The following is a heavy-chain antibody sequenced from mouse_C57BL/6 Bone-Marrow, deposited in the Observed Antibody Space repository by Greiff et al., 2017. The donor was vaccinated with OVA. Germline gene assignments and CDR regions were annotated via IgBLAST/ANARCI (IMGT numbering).Heavy chain of an antibody. CDR2: IHPSDSDT. V-gene: IGHV1-74*01. Sequence: QVQLQQPGAELVKPGASVKVSCKASGYTFTSYWMHWVKQRPGQGLEWIGRIHPSDSDTNYNQKFKGKATLTVDKSSSTAYMQLSSLTSEDSAVYYCAIGPSYYYGSSAWFAYWGQGTLVTVSA. D-gene: IGHD1-1*01. CDR1: GYTFTSYW. J-gene: IGHJ3*01. CDR3: AIGPSYYYGSSAWFAY.